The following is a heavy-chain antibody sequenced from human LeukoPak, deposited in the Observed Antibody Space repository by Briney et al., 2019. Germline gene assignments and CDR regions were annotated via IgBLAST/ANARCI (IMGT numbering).Heavy chain of an antibody. Sequence: PGGSLRLSCAASGFTFSSYEMNWVRQAPGKGLEWVSYISSSGSTIYYADSVKGRFTISRDNAKNSLYLQMNSLRAEDTAVYYCARDWEVRGFDYWGQGTLVTVSS. J-gene: IGHJ4*02. CDR3: ARDWEVRGFDY. V-gene: IGHV3-48*03. D-gene: IGHD1-26*01. CDR2: ISSSGSTI. CDR1: GFTFSSYE.